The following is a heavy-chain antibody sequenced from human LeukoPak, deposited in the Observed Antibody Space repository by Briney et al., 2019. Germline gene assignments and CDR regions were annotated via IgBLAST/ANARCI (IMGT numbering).Heavy chain of an antibody. Sequence: GGSLRLSCAASGFTFRKYWMSWVRQAPGKGLEWVANMNQDGGEKNYVDSVKGRFTISRDNARNSLYLQMNSLTVDDTAVYYCARGLGYSSFDYWGQGALVTVSS. D-gene: IGHD2-15*01. CDR2: MNQDGGEK. V-gene: IGHV3-7*01. J-gene: IGHJ4*02. CDR1: GFTFRKYW. CDR3: ARGLGYSSFDY.